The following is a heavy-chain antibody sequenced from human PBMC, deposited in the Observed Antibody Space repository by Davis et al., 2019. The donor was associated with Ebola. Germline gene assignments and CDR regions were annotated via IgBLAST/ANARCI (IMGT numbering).Heavy chain of an antibody. CDR2: ISAYNGNT. Sequence: AASVKVSCKASGYTFTSYGISWVRQAPGQGLEWMGWISAYNGNTNYAQKLQGRVTMTTDTSTSTAYMELRSLRSDDTAVYYCARQESGSYRLDAFDIWGQGTTVTVSS. CDR1: GYTFTSYG. V-gene: IGHV1-18*01. J-gene: IGHJ3*02. D-gene: IGHD1-26*01. CDR3: ARQESGSYRLDAFDI.